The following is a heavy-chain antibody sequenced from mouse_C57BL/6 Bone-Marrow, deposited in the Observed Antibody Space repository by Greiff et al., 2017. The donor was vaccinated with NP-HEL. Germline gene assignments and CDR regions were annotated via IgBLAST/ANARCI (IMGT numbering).Heavy chain of an antibody. J-gene: IGHJ3*01. D-gene: IGHD2-4*01. CDR1: GFTFSSYA. Sequence: EVKLMESGGGLVKPGGSLKLSCAASGFTFSSYAMSWVRQTPEKRLEWVATISDGGSYTYYPDNVKGRFTISRDNAKNNLYLQMSHLKSEDTAMYYCARVPYDYDVGFAYWGQGTLVTVSA. CDR2: ISDGGSYT. CDR3: ARVPYDYDVGFAY. V-gene: IGHV5-4*03.